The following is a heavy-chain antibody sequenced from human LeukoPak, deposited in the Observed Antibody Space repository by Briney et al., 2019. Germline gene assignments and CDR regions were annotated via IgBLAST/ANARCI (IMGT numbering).Heavy chain of an antibody. CDR3: ARGGMITFGGESTNNWFDP. CDR1: GVTFSDYA. J-gene: IGHJ5*02. D-gene: IGHD3-16*01. CDR2: ISSSSSYI. Sequence: IPGGSLRLSCAASGVTFSDYAMSWVRQAPGKGLEWVSSISSSSSYIYYADSVKGRFTISRDNAKNSLYLQMNSLRAEDTAVYYCARGGMITFGGESTNNWFDPWGQGTLVTVSS. V-gene: IGHV3-21*01.